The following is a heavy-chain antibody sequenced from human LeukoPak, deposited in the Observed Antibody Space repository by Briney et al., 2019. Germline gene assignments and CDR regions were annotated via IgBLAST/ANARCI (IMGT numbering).Heavy chain of an antibody. CDR1: GGSTSSSSYY. CDR3: ARGQWLVRVLGWFDP. Sequence: SETLSLTCTVSGGSTSSSSYYWGWIRQPPGKGLEWIGSIYYSGSTYYNPSLKSRVTISVDTSKNQFSLKLSSVTAADTAVYYCARGQWLVRVLGWFDPWGQGTLVTVSS. V-gene: IGHV4-39*07. D-gene: IGHD6-19*01. CDR2: IYYSGST. J-gene: IGHJ5*02.